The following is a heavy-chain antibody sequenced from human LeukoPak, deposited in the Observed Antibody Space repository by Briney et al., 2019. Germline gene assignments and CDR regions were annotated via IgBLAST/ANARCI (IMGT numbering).Heavy chain of an antibody. J-gene: IGHJ6*02. CDR1: GGTFNSYA. D-gene: IGHD3-16*01. Sequence: ASVKVSCMAPGGTFNSYAISWVRQAPGQGLEWMGGVIPFFGTPNYAQKFQGRVTIIADESTSTAYMELSSLRSDDTAVYYCARERWGPHYYYYGLDVWGQGTTVTVSS. V-gene: IGHV1-69*13. CDR2: VIPFFGTP. CDR3: ARERWGPHYYYYGLDV.